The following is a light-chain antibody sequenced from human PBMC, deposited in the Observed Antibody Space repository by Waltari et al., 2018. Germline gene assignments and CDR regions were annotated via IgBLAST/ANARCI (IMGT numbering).Light chain of an antibody. V-gene: IGKV1-33*01. CDR3: QQHDNLPLT. J-gene: IGKJ5*01. CDR1: QDISNS. Sequence: DIQMTQSPPSLSASVGDRVTITCQASQDISNSLNWYQQKPRKAPKLLINDASNLQAGVPSRFSGSGSGTNFVFIISSVRPEDVATYYCQQHDNLPLTFGQGTRLEIK. CDR2: DAS.